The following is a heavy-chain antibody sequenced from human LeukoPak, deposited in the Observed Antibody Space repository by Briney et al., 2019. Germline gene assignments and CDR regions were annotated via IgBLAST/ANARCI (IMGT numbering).Heavy chain of an antibody. CDR2: IIPIFGTA. V-gene: IGHV1-69*13. Sequence: SVKVSCKASGGTFSSYAISWVRQAPGQGLEWMGGIIPIFGTANYAQNLQGRVTITADESTSTAYMELSSLRSEDTAVYYCARDRWGMYYFDYWGQGTLVTVSS. CDR1: GGTFSSYA. J-gene: IGHJ4*02. D-gene: IGHD4-23*01. CDR3: ARDRWGMYYFDY.